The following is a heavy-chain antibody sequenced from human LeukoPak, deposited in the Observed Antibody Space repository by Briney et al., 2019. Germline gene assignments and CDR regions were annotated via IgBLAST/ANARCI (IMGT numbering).Heavy chain of an antibody. CDR1: GFTFSDYY. CDR2: ITPSSSDR. CDR3: ARTYYYDRSAVFGY. J-gene: IGHJ4*02. Sequence: GGSLRLSCAASGFTFSDYYMSWIRQAPGKGLEWVSLITPSSSDRYYADSVQGRFTISRDNAKNSLYLQMNSLRAEDTAVYYCARTYYYDRSAVFGYWGQGTLVTVSS. V-gene: IGHV3-11*06. D-gene: IGHD3-22*01.